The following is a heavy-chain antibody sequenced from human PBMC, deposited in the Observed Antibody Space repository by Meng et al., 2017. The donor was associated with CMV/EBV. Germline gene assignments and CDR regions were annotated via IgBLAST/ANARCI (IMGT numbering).Heavy chain of an antibody. J-gene: IGHJ6*02. D-gene: IGHD4-11*01. V-gene: IGHV3-15*01. Sequence: GESLKISCAASGFTFSNAWMSWVRQAPGKGLEWVGRIKSKTDGGTTDYAAPVKGRFTISRDDSKNTLYLQMNSLKTEDTAVYYCTTDTVTTVTTSPMWHYYYYHGMDVWGQGTTVTVSS. CDR2: IKSKTDGGTT. CDR1: GFTFSNAW. CDR3: TTDTVTTVTTSPMWHYYYYHGMDV.